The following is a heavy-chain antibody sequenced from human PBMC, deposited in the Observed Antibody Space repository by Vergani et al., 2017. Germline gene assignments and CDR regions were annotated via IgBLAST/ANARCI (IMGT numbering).Heavy chain of an antibody. CDR2: ISSSSSYI. Sequence: EVQLVESGGGLVQPGGSLRLSCAASGFTFSSYSMNWVRQAPGKGLEWVSSISSSSSYIYYADSVKGRFTISRDNAKNSLYLQMNSLRAEDTAVYYCARDRGSTMVRGPIDYWGQGTLVTVSS. CDR3: ARDRGSTMVRGPIDY. J-gene: IGHJ4*02. CDR1: GFTFSSYS. D-gene: IGHD3-10*01. V-gene: IGHV3-21*01.